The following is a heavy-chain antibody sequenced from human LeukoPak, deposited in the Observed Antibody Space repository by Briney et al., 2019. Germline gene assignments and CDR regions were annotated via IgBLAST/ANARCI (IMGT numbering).Heavy chain of an antibody. CDR3: ARDRRKYSSSSRYYYYGMDV. CDR2: IWYDGSNK. Sequence: PGGSLRLSCAASGFTFSSYGMHWVRQAPGEGLEWVAVIWYDGSNKYYADSVKGRFTISRDNSKNTLYLQMNSLRAEDTAVYYCARDRRKYSSSSRYYYYGMDVWGQGTTVTVSS. V-gene: IGHV3-33*01. D-gene: IGHD6-6*01. CDR1: GFTFSSYG. J-gene: IGHJ6*02.